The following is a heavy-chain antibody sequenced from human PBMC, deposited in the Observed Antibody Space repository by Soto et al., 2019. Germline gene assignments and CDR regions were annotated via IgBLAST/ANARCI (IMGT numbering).Heavy chain of an antibody. CDR2: IIPIFGTA. CDR3: ARDRGYSYGYGGYYGMDV. D-gene: IGHD5-18*01. Sequence: QVQLVQSGAEVKKPGSSVKVSCKASGGTFSSYAISWVRQASGQGLEWMGGIIPIFGTANYAQKFQGRVTITADESTSTAYMELSSLRSEDTAVYYCARDRGYSYGYGGYYGMDVWGQGTTVTVSS. V-gene: IGHV1-69*01. J-gene: IGHJ6*02. CDR1: GGTFSSYA.